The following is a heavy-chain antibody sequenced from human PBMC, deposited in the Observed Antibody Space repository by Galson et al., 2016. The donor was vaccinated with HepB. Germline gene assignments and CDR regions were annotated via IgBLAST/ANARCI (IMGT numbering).Heavy chain of an antibody. D-gene: IGHD2/OR15-2a*01. V-gene: IGHV3-30*18. CDR2: DSRDGRRK. CDR3: AKRHEYCPPVGCSVDY. J-gene: IGHJ4*02. Sequence: SLRLSCAASGFTFSGYGMHWVCQALGKGLEWVAADSRDGRRKCYADSVKGRFTISRDNSNNILFLQMRRLRVDDTAVYFCAKRHEYCPPVGCSVDYWGQGTLVSVSS. CDR1: GFTFSGYG.